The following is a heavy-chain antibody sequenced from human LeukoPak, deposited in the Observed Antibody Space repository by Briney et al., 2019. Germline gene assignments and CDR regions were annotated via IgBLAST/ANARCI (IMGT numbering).Heavy chain of an antibody. CDR2: IYHSGST. V-gene: IGHV4-4*02. Sequence: PSETLSLTCAVSGGSMSSTKWWNWVRPPPGKGLEWIGEIYHSGSTNYNPSLKSRITISVDKSKNQVSLNLSSVTAADTAVYYCATSTVMSHYCFDYWAQGTLVTVSS. CDR1: GGSMSSTKW. CDR3: ATSTVMSHYCFDY. J-gene: IGHJ4*02. D-gene: IGHD2-8*01.